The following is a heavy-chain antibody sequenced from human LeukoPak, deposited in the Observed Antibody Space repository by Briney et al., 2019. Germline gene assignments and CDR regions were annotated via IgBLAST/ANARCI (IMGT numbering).Heavy chain of an antibody. CDR2: ISSSSSTI. Sequence: PGGSLRLSCAASGFTFSSYSMNWVRQAPGKGLEWVSYISSSSSTIYYADSVKGRFTISRDNAKNSLYLQMNSLRAEDTAVYYCAGRQQLVLWGELDPWGQGTLVTVSS. J-gene: IGHJ5*02. CDR1: GFTFSSYS. CDR3: AGRQQLVLWGELDP. V-gene: IGHV3-48*04. D-gene: IGHD6-13*01.